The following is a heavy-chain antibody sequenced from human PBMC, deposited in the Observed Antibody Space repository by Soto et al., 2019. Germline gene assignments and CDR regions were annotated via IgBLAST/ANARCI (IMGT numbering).Heavy chain of an antibody. CDR3: ARDSQDGGRPLFDY. CDR1: GFTFSTYS. J-gene: IGHJ4*02. V-gene: IGHV3-48*01. CDR2: ISSSRADI. Sequence: PGGSLRLSCAASGFTFSTYSMNWVRQAPGKGLEWVSYISSSRADIFYADSVKGRFTISRDNAKNSLYLQMNSLRAEDTAVYYCARDSQDGGRPLFDYWGQGTLVTVSS. D-gene: IGHD4-17*01.